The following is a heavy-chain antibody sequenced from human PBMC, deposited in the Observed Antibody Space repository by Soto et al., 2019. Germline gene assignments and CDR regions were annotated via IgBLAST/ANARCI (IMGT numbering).Heavy chain of an antibody. CDR1: GYTFTSYG. CDR2: ISAYNGNT. J-gene: IGHJ6*03. D-gene: IGHD2-21*01. V-gene: IGHV1-18*01. Sequence: ASVKVSCKASGYTFTSYGISWVRQAPGQGLEWMGWISAYNGNTNYAQKLQGRVTMTTDTSTSTAYMELRSLRSDDTAVYYCARVFLCLWSGDYYYYYMDVSGKGTTVTGS. CDR3: ARVFLCLWSGDYYYYYMDV.